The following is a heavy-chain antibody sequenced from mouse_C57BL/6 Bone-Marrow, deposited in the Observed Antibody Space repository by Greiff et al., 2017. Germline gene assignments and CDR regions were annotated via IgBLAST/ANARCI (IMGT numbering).Heavy chain of an antibody. V-gene: IGHV5-6*02. CDR2: ISSGGSYT. J-gene: IGHJ3*01. D-gene: IGHD2-4*01. CDR1: GFTFSSYG. CDR3: ARHSIYYDYDGPLFAY. Sequence: DVMLVESGGDLVKPGGSLKLSCAASGFTFSSYGMSWVRQTPDKRLEWVATISSGGSYTYYPDSVKGRFTISRDNAKNTLYLQMSSRKTEDTAMYYCARHSIYYDYDGPLFAYWGKGTLVTVYA.